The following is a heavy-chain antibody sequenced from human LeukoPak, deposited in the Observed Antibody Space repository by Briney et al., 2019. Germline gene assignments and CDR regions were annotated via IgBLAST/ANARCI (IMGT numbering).Heavy chain of an antibody. Sequence: PSETLSLTCTASGGSISSYYWSWIRQPPGKGLEWIGYIYYSGSTNYNPSLKSRVTISADTSKNQFSLKLSSVTAADTAVYYCARRVSDAFDIWGQGTVVTVSS. CDR2: IYYSGST. J-gene: IGHJ3*02. CDR3: ARRVSDAFDI. D-gene: IGHD6-6*01. CDR1: GGSISSYY. V-gene: IGHV4-59*01.